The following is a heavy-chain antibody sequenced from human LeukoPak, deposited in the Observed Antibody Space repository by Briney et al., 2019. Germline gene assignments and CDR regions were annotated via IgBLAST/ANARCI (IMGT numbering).Heavy chain of an antibody. Sequence: VRQAPXKGLEWVXVIWYDGSNKYYADSVKGRFTISRDNSKNTLYLQMNSLRAEDTAVYYCARESSPGYYGMDVWGQGTTVTVSS. J-gene: IGHJ6*02. V-gene: IGHV3-33*01. CDR2: IWYDGSNK. CDR3: ARESSPGYYGMDV.